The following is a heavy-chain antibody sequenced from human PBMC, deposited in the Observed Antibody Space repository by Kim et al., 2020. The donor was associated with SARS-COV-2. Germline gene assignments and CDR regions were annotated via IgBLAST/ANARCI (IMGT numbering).Heavy chain of an antibody. V-gene: IGHV3-23*01. J-gene: IGHJ6*02. D-gene: IGHD3-10*01. CDR3: ARAYLI. Sequence: GGSLRLSCAASGFTFSSYAMSWVRQAPGKGLEWVSGISDSGGTTYYADSVKGRFTISRDNSKNTLFLQMHSLRAEDMAVYYCARAYLIWGQGTTVTVSS. CDR2: ISDSGGTT. CDR1: GFTFSSYA.